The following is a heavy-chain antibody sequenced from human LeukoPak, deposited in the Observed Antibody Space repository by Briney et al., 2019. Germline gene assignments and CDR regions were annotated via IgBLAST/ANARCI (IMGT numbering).Heavy chain of an antibody. CDR3: VKTEEDVLRYFDWLFFY. J-gene: IGHJ4*02. V-gene: IGHV3-64D*06. Sequence: GGSLRLSCSASGFTFSSYAMHWVRQAPGKGLEYVSAISSNGGSTYYADSVKGRFTISRDNSKNTLYLQMSSLRAEDTAVYYCVKTEEDVLRYFDWLFFYWGQGTLVTVSS. CDR1: GFTFSSYA. CDR2: ISSNGGST. D-gene: IGHD3-9*01.